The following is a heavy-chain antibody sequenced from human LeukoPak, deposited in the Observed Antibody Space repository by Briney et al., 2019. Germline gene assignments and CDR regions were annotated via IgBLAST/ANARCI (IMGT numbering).Heavy chain of an antibody. D-gene: IGHD6-19*01. CDR2: IYYSGST. CDR1: GGSVSSYY. J-gene: IGHJ4*02. CDR3: GRTGGGYSSGWYVAY. Sequence: SETLSLTCTVSGGSVSSYYWSWIRQPPGKGLEWIGYIYYSGSTNYNPSLKSRVTISVDTSKNQFSLKLSSVTAADTAVYYCGRTGGGYSSGWYVAYWGQGTLVTVSS. V-gene: IGHV4-59*02.